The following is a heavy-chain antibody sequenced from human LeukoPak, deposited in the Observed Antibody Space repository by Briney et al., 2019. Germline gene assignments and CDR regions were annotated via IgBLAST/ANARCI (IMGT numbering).Heavy chain of an antibody. CDR2: ISSSSADI. V-gene: IGHV3-21*04. CDR3: ATAFWSAYYFYS. J-gene: IGHJ4*02. D-gene: IGHD3-3*01. CDR1: GFTFSSYA. Sequence: GGSLRLSCAASGFTFSSYAMTWVRQAPGKGLEWVSSISSSSADIFHGDSMKGRFTISRDNAKNSLYLQMNSLRADDAALYYCATAFWSAYYFYSWGQGSLVTVSS.